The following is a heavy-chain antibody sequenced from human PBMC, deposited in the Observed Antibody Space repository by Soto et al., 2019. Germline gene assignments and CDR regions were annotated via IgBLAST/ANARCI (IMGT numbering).Heavy chain of an antibody. J-gene: IGHJ4*02. D-gene: IGHD3-9*01. CDR2: IYYSGST. V-gene: IGHV4-30-4*01. Sequence: SETLSLTCTVSGGSISSGDYYWSWIRQPPGKGLEWIGYIYYSGSTYYNPSLKSRVTISVDTSKNQFSLKLSSVTAADTAVYYCARVRLRYFDWSGSRGYFDYWGQGTLVTVSS. CDR1: GGSISSGDYY. CDR3: ARVRLRYFDWSGSRGYFDY.